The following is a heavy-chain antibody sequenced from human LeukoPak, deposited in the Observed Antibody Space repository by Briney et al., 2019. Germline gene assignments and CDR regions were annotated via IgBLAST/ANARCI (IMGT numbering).Heavy chain of an antibody. V-gene: IGHV3-11*01. CDR1: GFTFSNYV. J-gene: IGHJ4*02. Sequence: PGGSLRLSCAASGFTFSNYVMSWVRQAPGKGLEWVSYISSSGSTIYYADSVKGRFTISRDNAKNSLYLQMNSLRAEDTAVYYCARGGYYYDSSGYLDWGQGTLVTVSS. D-gene: IGHD3-22*01. CDR3: ARGGYYYDSSGYLD. CDR2: ISSSGSTI.